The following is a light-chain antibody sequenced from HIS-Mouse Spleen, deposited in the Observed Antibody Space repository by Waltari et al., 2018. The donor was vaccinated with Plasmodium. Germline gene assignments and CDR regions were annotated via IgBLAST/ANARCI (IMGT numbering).Light chain of an antibody. V-gene: IGKV3-11*01. J-gene: IGKJ1*01. CDR3: QQRSNWPPWT. CDR1: QSVSSY. Sequence: EIVLTQSPATLPLSPGERATLSCRASQSVSSYLAWYQQKPGQAPRLLIYEASNRATGIPARFSGSGSGTDFTLTISSLEPEDFAVYYCQQRSNWPPWTFGQGTKVEIK. CDR2: EAS.